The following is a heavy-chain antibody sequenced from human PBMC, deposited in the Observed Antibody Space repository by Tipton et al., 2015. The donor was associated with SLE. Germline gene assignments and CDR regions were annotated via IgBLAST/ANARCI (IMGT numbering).Heavy chain of an antibody. CDR3: ARAPVTRYYYYGMDV. CDR1: GGSISSHY. V-gene: IGHV4-59*11. D-gene: IGHD4-17*01. J-gene: IGHJ6*02. Sequence: TLSLTCTVSGGSISSHYWSWIRQPPGKGLEWIGYIYYSGDTNYNPSLKSRVTISVDTSKNQFSLKLSSVTAADTAVYYCARAPVTRYYYYGMDVWGQGTTVTVSS. CDR2: IYYSGDT.